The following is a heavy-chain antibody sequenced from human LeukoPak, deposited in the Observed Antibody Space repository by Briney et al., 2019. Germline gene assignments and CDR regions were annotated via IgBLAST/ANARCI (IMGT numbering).Heavy chain of an antibody. V-gene: IGHV4-59*01. J-gene: IGHJ4*02. D-gene: IGHD1-1*01. CDR3: ATAGDRNDVPY. Sequence: PSETLSLTCTVSGGSIRSYYWSWIRQPPEKGLEWIGYIHYSGTTNYNPSLRSRVTISVDTSKNQFSLKLTYVTAADTAVYYCATAGDRNDVPYWGQGILVTVSS. CDR1: GGSIRSYY. CDR2: IHYSGTT.